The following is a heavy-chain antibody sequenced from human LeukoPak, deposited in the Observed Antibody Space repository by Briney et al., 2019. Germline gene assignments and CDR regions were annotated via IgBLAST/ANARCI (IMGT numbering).Heavy chain of an antibody. J-gene: IGHJ6*02. Sequence: PSETLSLTCTVSGGYITSSHYYWAWIRQPPGKGLEWIGCIYYTENTNYGPSLQSRVTVSVDTSKNQFSLKLTSLSAADTAVYYCARSHCSGGDCRKYHSYYYGFDVWGRGTTVTVS. D-gene: IGHD2-15*01. V-gene: IGHV4-39*07. CDR2: IYYTENT. CDR3: ARSHCSGGDCRKYHSYYYGFDV. CDR1: GGYITSSHYY.